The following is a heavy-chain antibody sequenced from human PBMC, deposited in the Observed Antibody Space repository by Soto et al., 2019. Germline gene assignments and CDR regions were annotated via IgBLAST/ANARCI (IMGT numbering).Heavy chain of an antibody. CDR2: FDPEDGET. J-gene: IGHJ3*01. D-gene: IGHD3-10*01. V-gene: IGHV1-24*01. CDR1: GYTLTELS. CDR3: ATAGLIDAFDL. Sequence: AALKVSCNISGYTLTELSMHCVREAPGKGLEWMGGFDPEDGETIYAQKFQGRVTMTEDTSTDTAYMELSSLRSEDTAVYYCATAGLIDAFDLWGQGTMVTVSS.